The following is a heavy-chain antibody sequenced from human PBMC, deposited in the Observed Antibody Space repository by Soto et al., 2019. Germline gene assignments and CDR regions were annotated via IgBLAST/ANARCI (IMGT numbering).Heavy chain of an antibody. Sequence: QVQLQQWGAGLLKPSEPLSLTCAVYGVSFSGYYWSWVRQPPGKGLEWIGEVNHSGTTNYNPSLKSRVTMSADTSKSQFSLKLSSVTAADTAIYYCARSSGGFDPWGQGTLVTVSS. CDR2: VNHSGTT. CDR3: ARSSGGFDP. V-gene: IGHV4-34*01. CDR1: GVSFSGYY. J-gene: IGHJ5*02. D-gene: IGHD6-6*01.